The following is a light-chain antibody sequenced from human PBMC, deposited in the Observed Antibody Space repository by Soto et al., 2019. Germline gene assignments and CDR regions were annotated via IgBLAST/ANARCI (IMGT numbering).Light chain of an antibody. CDR2: GAS. CDR1: ENVRTK. V-gene: IGKV3-15*01. CDR3: QQLSSYPLT. J-gene: IGKJ4*01. Sequence: ENVLTLAPAILSLSPGEGANLYCTANENVRTKVGWYQQKAGQAPRLLIYGASTRATGIPDRFGGSGSGIQLTLTVSRLEPEDFAVYYCQQLSSYPLTFGGGTKLDIK.